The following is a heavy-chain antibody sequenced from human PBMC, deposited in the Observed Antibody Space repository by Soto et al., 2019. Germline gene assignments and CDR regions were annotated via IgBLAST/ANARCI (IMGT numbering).Heavy chain of an antibody. CDR2: IYPGDSDT. D-gene: IGHD4-4*01. J-gene: IGHJ6*02. V-gene: IGHV5-51*01. CDR1: GYSFTSYW. CDR3: ARHVLDYSNYVAAMDV. Sequence: GESLKISCKGSGYSFTSYWIGWVRQMPGKGLEWMGIIYPGDSDTRYSLSFQGHVTISADKSISTAYLQWSSLKASDTAMYYCARHVLDYSNYVAAMDVWGQGTTVTVSS.